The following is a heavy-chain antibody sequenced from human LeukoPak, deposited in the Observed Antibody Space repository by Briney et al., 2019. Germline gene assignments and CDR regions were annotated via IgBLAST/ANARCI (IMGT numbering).Heavy chain of an antibody. V-gene: IGHV3-23*01. CDR2: ISGSGGST. D-gene: IGHD3-22*01. J-gene: IGHJ4*02. CDR1: GFTFSSYG. Sequence: GGTLRLSCAASGFTFSSYGMSWVRQAPGKGLEWVSAISGSGGSTYYADSVKGRSTISRDNSKNTLYLQMNSLRAEDTAVYYCAKSNRRTMIVVVISTTPDYWGQGTLVTVSS. CDR3: AKSNRRTMIVVVISTTPDY.